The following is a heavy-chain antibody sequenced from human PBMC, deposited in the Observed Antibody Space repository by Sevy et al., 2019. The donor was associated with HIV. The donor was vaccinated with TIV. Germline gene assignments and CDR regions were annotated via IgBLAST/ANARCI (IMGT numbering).Heavy chain of an antibody. Sequence: GGSLRLSCAASGFTFSSYWMNWVRQAPGKGLEWVSSISSGSSYIFYADSVKGRFTISRDNAKNSLYLQMNSLRAEDTAVYYCASPLNYYDSPSAYWGQGTLVTVSS. J-gene: IGHJ4*02. CDR1: GFTFSSYW. CDR3: ASPLNYYDSPSAY. D-gene: IGHD3-22*01. V-gene: IGHV3-21*04. CDR2: ISSGSSYI.